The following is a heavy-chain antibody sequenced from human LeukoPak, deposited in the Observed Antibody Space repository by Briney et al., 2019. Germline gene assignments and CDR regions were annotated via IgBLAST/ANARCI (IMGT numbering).Heavy chain of an antibody. CDR3: ARDRHSSGYIFDY. D-gene: IGHD3-22*01. J-gene: IGHJ4*02. V-gene: IGHV3-74*01. Sequence: PGGSLRLSCAASGFTFSSYWMHWVRQAPGKGLVWVSRINSDGSSTNYADSVKGRFTISRDNAKNTLYLQMNSLRAEDTAVHYCARDRHSSGYIFDYWGQGTLVTVSS. CDR1: GFTFSSYW. CDR2: INSDGSST.